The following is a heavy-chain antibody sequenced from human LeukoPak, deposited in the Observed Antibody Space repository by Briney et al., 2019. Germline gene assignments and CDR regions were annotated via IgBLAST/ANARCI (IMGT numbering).Heavy chain of an antibody. CDR2: INSYGSST. CDR3: AREEFLAGYNWFDP. V-gene: IGHV3-74*01. CDR1: GFTFSSYL. J-gene: IGHJ5*02. Sequence: GGSLRLSCAASGFTFSSYLMHCVRQAPGKGRVWVSRINSYGSSTSYADSVKGRFPISRDNAKNTLYLQMNSLRAEDTAVYYCAREEFLAGYNWFDPWGQGTLVTVSS. D-gene: IGHD3-10*01.